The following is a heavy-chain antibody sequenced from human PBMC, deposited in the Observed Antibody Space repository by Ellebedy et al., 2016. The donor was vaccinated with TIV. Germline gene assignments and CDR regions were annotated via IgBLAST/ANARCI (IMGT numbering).Heavy chain of an antibody. J-gene: IGHJ6*02. Sequence: AASVKVSCKASGYTFTSYGISWVRQAPGQGLEWMGWINPNSGGTNYAQKFQGRVTMTRDTSISTAYMELSRLRSDDTAVYYCARGMAPYGMDVWGQGITVTVSS. D-gene: IGHD2-8*01. CDR1: GYTFTSYG. CDR3: ARGMAPYGMDV. V-gene: IGHV1-2*02. CDR2: INPNSGGT.